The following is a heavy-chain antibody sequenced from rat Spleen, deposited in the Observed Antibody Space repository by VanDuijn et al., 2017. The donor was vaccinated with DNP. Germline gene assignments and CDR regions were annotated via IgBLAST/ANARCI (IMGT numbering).Heavy chain of an antibody. Sequence: EVQLVESGGGPVQPGRSLKVSCVASGFIFSDYWMTWIRQAPGKGLEWVASITKTGDSTYYSDSVKGRFSISRDNAKSTLYLQVNSLRSEDTATNYCTSNPHIRTAAPFDYWGQGVMVTVSS. CDR2: ITKTGDST. D-gene: IGHD3-8*01. V-gene: IGHV5-31*01. J-gene: IGHJ2*01. CDR3: TSNPHIRTAAPFDY. CDR1: GFIFSDYW.